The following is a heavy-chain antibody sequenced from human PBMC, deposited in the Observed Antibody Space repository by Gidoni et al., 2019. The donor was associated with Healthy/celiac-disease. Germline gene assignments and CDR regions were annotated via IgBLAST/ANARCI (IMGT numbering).Heavy chain of an antibody. CDR3: ERGVVVAATPHNWCDT. V-gene: IGHV4-39*01. CDR2: SYYSGSN. Sequence: QLQLQESAPGLVKPSETLSLTSTFSVASISSSIYSWGGIRQPPGKGLEWIGSSYYSGSNYYNPSLKGRVTISVDTSKNQCSMKLSSVTAADTAVYYCERGVVVAATPHNWCDTWGQGTLVTVSS. J-gene: IGHJ5*02. CDR1: VASISSSIYS. D-gene: IGHD2-15*01.